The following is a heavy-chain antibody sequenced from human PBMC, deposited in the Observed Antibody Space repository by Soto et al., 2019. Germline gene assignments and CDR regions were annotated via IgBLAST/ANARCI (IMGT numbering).Heavy chain of an antibody. Sequence: QVQLQESGPGLVKPSETLSLTCTVSGGSISSYYWSWIRQPPGKGLEWIGYIYYSGSTNYNPSLKSRVTISVDTSKNQFSLKLSSVTAADTAVYYCARAQHWRRGAFDIWGQGTMVTVSS. J-gene: IGHJ3*02. CDR3: ARAQHWRRGAFDI. CDR2: IYYSGST. CDR1: GGSISSYY. D-gene: IGHD3-3*02. V-gene: IGHV4-59*01.